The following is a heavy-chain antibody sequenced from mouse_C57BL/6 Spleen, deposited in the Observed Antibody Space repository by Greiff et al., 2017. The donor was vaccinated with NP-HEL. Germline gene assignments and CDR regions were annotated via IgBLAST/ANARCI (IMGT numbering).Heavy chain of an antibody. V-gene: IGHV1-55*01. CDR1: GYTFTSYW. CDR2: IAPGSGST. Sequence: QVQLQQPGAELVKPGASVKMSCKASGYTFTSYWITWVKQRPGQGLEWIGDIAPGSGSTNYNEKFKSKATLNVDTSSSTAYMQLSSLTSEDSAVYYCARRRGNPYYYAMDYWGQGTSVTVSS. J-gene: IGHJ4*01. CDR3: ARRRGNPYYYAMDY. D-gene: IGHD2-1*01.